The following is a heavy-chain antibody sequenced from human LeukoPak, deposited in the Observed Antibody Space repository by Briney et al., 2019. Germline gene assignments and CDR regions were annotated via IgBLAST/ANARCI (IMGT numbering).Heavy chain of an antibody. CDR1: GFTFSSYS. J-gene: IGHJ4*02. Sequence: GGSLRLSCAASGFTFSSYSMNWVRQAPGKGLEWISFISTSSIYIYYADSVKGRFTISRDNARNSLYLQMNSLRAEDTAVYYCARGGWSSSPFDYWGQGTLVTVSS. D-gene: IGHD6-6*01. V-gene: IGHV3-21*01. CDR3: ARGGWSSSPFDY. CDR2: ISTSSIYI.